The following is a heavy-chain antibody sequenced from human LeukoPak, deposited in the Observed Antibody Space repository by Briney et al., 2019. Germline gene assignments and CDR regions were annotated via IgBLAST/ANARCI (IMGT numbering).Heavy chain of an antibody. D-gene: IGHD2-15*01. CDR1: GGSISSGSYY. Sequence: SETLSLTCTVSGGSISSGSYYWSWIRQPAGKGLEWIGRIYTSGSTNYNPSLKSRVTISVDTSKNQFSLKLSSVTAADTAVYYCARGRLRKSCSGGSCYGSPYYMEVWGKGTTVTVSS. CDR3: ARGRLRKSCSGGSCYGSPYYMEV. V-gene: IGHV4-61*02. CDR2: IYTSGST. J-gene: IGHJ6*03.